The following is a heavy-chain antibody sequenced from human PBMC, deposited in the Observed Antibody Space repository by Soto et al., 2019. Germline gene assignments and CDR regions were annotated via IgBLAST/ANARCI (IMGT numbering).Heavy chain of an antibody. CDR1: GGSFSGYY. D-gene: IGHD2-21*02. CDR3: TPFTVVTSH. CDR2: INHSGST. J-gene: IGHJ4*02. V-gene: IGHV4-34*01. Sequence: QVQLQQWGAGLLKPSETLSLTCAVYGGSFSGYYWSWIRQPPGKGLEWIGEINHSGSTNYNPSLKXRXTXXVDTSKNQFSLKLSSVTAADTAVYYCTPFTVVTSHWGQGTLVTVSS.